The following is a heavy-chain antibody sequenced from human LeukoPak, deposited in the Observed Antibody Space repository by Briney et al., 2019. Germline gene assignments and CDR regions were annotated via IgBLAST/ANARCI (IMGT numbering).Heavy chain of an antibody. J-gene: IGHJ6*03. V-gene: IGHV6-1*01. D-gene: IGHD6-13*01. Sequence: PSETLSLTCTVSGGSISSYYWNWIRQSPSRGLEWLGRTYYRSKWYNDYAVSVKSRITINPGTSKNQFSLQLNSVTPEDTAVYYCARESPRIAAAGSTFNYYYYYMDVWGKGTTVTISS. CDR3: ARESPRIAAAGSTFNYYYYYMDV. CDR1: GGSISSYY. CDR2: TYYRSKWYN.